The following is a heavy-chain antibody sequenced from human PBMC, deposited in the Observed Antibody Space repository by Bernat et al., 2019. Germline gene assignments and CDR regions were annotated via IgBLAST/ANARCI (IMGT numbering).Heavy chain of an antibody. CDR1: GFTFNGYA. J-gene: IGHJ4*02. V-gene: IGHV3-23*01. CDR2: ISGSATST. Sequence: EVQLLESGGGLVQPGGSLRLSCAASGFTFNGYAISWVRQPPGKGLEWLSAISGSATSTYYADSVKGRFTISRDNSKNTLYVQMNSLRAEDTAVYYCAKDRGGYNPYYFDYWGQGTLVTVSS. CDR3: AKDRGGYNPYYFDY. D-gene: IGHD5-24*01.